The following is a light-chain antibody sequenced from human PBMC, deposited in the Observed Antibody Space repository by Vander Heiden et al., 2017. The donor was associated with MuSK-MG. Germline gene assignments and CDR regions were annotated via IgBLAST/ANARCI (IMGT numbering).Light chain of an antibody. CDR1: QRVSRSY. CDR3: HQYGSSPPST. J-gene: IGKJ2*01. CDR2: GVS. V-gene: IGKV3-20*01. Sequence: DIVLTPSPVTLALSPGETATLSCRASQRVSRSYLAWYQQKPGQAPRLLIYGVSSRATGTPDRFSGSGSGTDFTLTISILELEDVAVYYCHQYGSSPPSTFGQGTKLEIK.